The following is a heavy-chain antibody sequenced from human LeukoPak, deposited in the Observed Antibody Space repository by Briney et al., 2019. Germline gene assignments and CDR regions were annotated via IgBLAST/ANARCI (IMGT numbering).Heavy chain of an antibody. CDR3: ARGPKIQLWLSTNYYYYYMDV. CDR1: GGTFSSYA. V-gene: IGHV1-69*06. D-gene: IGHD5-18*01. CDR2: IIPIFGTA. J-gene: IGHJ6*03. Sequence: SVKVSCKASGGTFSSYAISWVRQAPGQGLEWMGGIIPIFGTANYAQKFQGRVTITADKSTSTAYMELSSLRSEDTAVYYCARGPKIQLWLSTNYYYYYMDVWGKGTTVTVSS.